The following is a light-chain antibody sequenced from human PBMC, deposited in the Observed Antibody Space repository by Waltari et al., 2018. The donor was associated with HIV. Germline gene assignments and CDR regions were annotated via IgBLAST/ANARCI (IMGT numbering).Light chain of an antibody. CDR1: QDISTY. Sequence: DNQMTQSPSSLSASVGDRVTITCRASQDISTYLAWYQQKPGKVPELLIYGASTLQSGAPSRFSGSGSGTDFTLTITSLQPEDVATYYCQKYNRVPRTFGQGTKVEIK. V-gene: IGKV1-27*01. CDR3: QKYNRVPRT. J-gene: IGKJ1*01. CDR2: GAS.